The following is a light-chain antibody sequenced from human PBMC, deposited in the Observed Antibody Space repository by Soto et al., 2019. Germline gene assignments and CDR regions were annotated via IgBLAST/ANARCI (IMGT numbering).Light chain of an antibody. CDR2: DNN. CDR3: GTWDSSLSAGV. J-gene: IGLJ2*01. V-gene: IGLV1-51*01. CDR1: NSNIGSNY. Sequence: QSVLTQPPSVSAAPGQKVTISCSGSNSNIGSNYVSWYRQLPGTAPKLLIYDNNKRPSGIPDRFSGSKSGTSATLGITGLQTGDEADYYCGTWDSSLSAGVFGGGTKVTVL.